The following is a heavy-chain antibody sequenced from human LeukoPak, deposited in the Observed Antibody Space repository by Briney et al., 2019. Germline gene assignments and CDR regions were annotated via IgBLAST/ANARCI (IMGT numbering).Heavy chain of an antibody. CDR1: GDSISRYF. CDR2: FYHSGNT. CDR3: ARHGSGGRAFDI. J-gene: IGHJ3*02. V-gene: IGHV4-59*08. Sequence: SETLSLTCTVSGDSISRYFWSWVRHPPGKGLEWIGYFYHSGNTKYTPSPKSRVTISVDTSKNHFSLRLRSVTAPDTAVSYCARHGSGGRAFDIWGPGTMVTVSS. D-gene: IGHD3-10*01.